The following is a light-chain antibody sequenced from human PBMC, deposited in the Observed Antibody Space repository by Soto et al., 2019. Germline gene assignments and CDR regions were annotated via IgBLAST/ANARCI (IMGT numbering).Light chain of an antibody. V-gene: IGLV1-44*01. Sequence: LTQPPAASGTPGQRVTISCSGSSSNIGSNTVNWYQQLPGTAPKLLIYSNNQRPSGVPDRFSGSKSGTSASLAISGLQSEDEADYYCAAWDDSLNGYVFGNGTKVTVL. CDR2: SNN. CDR1: SSNIGSNT. CDR3: AAWDDSLNGYV. J-gene: IGLJ1*01.